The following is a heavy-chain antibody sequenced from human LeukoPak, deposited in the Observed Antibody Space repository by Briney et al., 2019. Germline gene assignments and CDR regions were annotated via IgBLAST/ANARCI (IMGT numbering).Heavy chain of an antibody. V-gene: IGHV1-2*02. J-gene: IGHJ4*02. CDR3: ARAFSSPPNPTGGTDY. CDR2: INPNSGGT. Sequence: ASVKVSCKASGYTFTCYYMHWVRQAPGQGLEWMGWINPNSGGTNYAQKFQGRVTMTRDTSISTAYMELSRLRSDDTAVYYCARAFSSPPNPTGGTDYWGQGTLVTVSS. D-gene: IGHD2-8*02. CDR1: GYTFTCYY.